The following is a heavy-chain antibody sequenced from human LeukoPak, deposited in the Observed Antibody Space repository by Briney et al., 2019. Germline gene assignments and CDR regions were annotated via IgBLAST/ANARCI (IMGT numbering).Heavy chain of an antibody. Sequence: SETLSLTCTVSGGSISSYYWSWIRQPPGKGLEWIGYIYYRGSTNYNPSLKSRVTISVDTSKNQFSLKLSSVTAADTAVYYCARAQYYDFWSGYYTNWFDPWGQGTLVTVSS. CDR3: ARAQYYDFWSGYYTNWFDP. CDR1: GGSISSYY. J-gene: IGHJ5*02. CDR2: IYYRGST. D-gene: IGHD3-3*01. V-gene: IGHV4-59*01.